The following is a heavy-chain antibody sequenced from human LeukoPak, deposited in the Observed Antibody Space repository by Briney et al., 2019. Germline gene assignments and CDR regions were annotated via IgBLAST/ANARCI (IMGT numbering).Heavy chain of an antibody. CDR1: GFAFSRHW. CDR3: ARDPEGGACDY. D-gene: IGHD1-26*01. CDR2: MKEDGSQI. J-gene: IGHJ4*02. V-gene: IGHV3-7*01. Sequence: GGSLRLSCAASGFAFSRHWVSWVRQAPGKGLEWVANMKEDGSQIYYVDSVKGRFSISRDNANNLVYLQMNSLRAEDTAVYYCARDPEGGACDYWGQGTLVTVSS.